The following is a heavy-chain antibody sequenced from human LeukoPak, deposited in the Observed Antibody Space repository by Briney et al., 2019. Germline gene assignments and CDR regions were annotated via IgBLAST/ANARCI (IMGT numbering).Heavy chain of an antibody. Sequence: GESLKISCKGSGYSFTSYWIGWVRQMPGKGLEWMGIIYPGDSDTRYSPSFQGQVTISADKSISTAYLQWSSLKASDTAMYYCARLDPDDSSGYSHPGPLFDYWGQGTLVTVSS. J-gene: IGHJ4*02. CDR1: GYSFTSYW. CDR2: IYPGDSDT. V-gene: IGHV5-51*01. CDR3: ARLDPDDSSGYSHPGPLFDY. D-gene: IGHD3-22*01.